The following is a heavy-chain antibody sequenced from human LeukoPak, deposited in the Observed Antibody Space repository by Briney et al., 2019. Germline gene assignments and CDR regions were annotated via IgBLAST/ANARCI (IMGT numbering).Heavy chain of an antibody. CDR3: ARDITYDSWYYFDS. V-gene: IGHV3-30*02. J-gene: IGHJ4*02. D-gene: IGHD6-13*01. Sequence: PGGSLRLSCAASGFTFSYYGMHWVRQAPGKGLEWVTFIGYDGTDKYYADYVKGRFTISRDNSKNTLSLHMNSMRAEDTAVYYCARDITYDSWYYFDSWGQGTLVTVSS. CDR1: GFTFSYYG. CDR2: IGYDGTDK.